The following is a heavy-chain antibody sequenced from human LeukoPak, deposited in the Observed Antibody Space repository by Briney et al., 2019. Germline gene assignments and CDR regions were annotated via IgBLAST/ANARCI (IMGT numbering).Heavy chain of an antibody. Sequence: PGRSLRLSCAASGFTFSSYAMHWVRQAPGKGLEWVAVISYDGSNKYYADSVKGRFTISRDNSKNTLYLQMNSLRAEDTAVYYCARGSGAYYWGQGTLVTVSS. V-gene: IGHV3-30-3*01. CDR3: ARGSGAYY. D-gene: IGHD3-16*01. CDR2: ISYDGSNK. J-gene: IGHJ4*02. CDR1: GFTFSSYA.